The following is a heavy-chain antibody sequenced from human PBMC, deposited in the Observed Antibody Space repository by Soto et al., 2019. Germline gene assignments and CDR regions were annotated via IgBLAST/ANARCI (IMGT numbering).Heavy chain of an antibody. Sequence: QVQLVQSGAEVKKPGASVKVSCKALGYTFTNFGVSWVRQAPGQGLEWMGWISTYSGNTHYPQRLQGRVTMTTVTSSRTAYMELRSLRSDDTAVYYCARATYCSGGNCYYFDSWGQGPLVTVSS. CDR3: ARATYCSGGNCYYFDS. D-gene: IGHD2-15*01. V-gene: IGHV1-18*04. J-gene: IGHJ4*02. CDR1: GYTFTNFG. CDR2: ISTYSGNT.